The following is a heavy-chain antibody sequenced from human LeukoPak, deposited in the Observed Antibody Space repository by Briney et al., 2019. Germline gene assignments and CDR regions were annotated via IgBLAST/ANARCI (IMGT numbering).Heavy chain of an antibody. CDR3: ARYCSGGSCPDPSYYYYYGMDV. D-gene: IGHD2-15*01. CDR1: GGSFSGYY. V-gene: IGHV4-34*01. Sequence: SETLSLTCAVYGGSFSGYYWSRIRQPPGKGLEWIGEINHSGSTNYNPSLKSRVTISVDTSKNQFSLKLSSVTAADTAVYYCARYCSGGSCPDPSYYYYYGMDVWGQGTTVTVSS. CDR2: INHSGST. J-gene: IGHJ6*02.